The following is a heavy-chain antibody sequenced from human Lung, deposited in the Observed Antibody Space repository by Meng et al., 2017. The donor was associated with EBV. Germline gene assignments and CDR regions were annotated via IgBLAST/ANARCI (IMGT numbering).Heavy chain of an antibody. Sequence: QVQLVEAGGGVGPPGGSLGLSCVASGFAFSKFGIHWVRQAPGKGLEWVAVITYDGTKKYYADSVEGRFTISRDNSKNTLFLQMNSLKVEDTAVYYCTPFDYWGQGTLVTVSS. J-gene: IGHJ4*02. CDR3: TPFDY. CDR2: ITYDGTKK. CDR1: GFAFSKFG. V-gene: IGHV3-30*03.